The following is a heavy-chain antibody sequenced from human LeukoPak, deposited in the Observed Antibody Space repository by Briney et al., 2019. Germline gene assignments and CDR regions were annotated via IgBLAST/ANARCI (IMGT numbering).Heavy chain of an antibody. Sequence: PGGSLRLSCAASGFTFSSYWMSWVRQDPGKGLEWVANIKQDGSEKYYVDSVMGRFTISRDNPKNSLYLQMNSLRAEDTALYYCARSNNAGFDCWGQGTLVTVSS. CDR3: ARSNNAGFDC. V-gene: IGHV3-7*01. D-gene: IGHD2-8*01. CDR1: GFTFSSYW. J-gene: IGHJ4*02. CDR2: IKQDGSEK.